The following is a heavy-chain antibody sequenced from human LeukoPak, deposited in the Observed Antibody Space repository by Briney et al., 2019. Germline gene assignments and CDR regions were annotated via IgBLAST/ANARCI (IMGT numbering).Heavy chain of an antibody. Sequence: GGSLRLSCAASGFTFSSYGMHWVRQAPGKGLEWVAFIRSDGSNKYYADSVKGRFTISRDNAKNSLYLQMNSLRAEDTAVYYCARGTMYPYYCDYWGQGTQVTVSS. D-gene: IGHD3-10*02. J-gene: IGHJ4*02. CDR3: ARGTMYPYYCDY. CDR2: IRSDGSNK. CDR1: GFTFSSYG. V-gene: IGHV3-30*02.